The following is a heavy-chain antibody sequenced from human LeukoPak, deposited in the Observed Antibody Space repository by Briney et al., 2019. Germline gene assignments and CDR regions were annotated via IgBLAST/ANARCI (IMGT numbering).Heavy chain of an antibody. J-gene: IGHJ4*02. CDR3: ARDDVAVTGALDF. CDR2: IWYDGSNK. Sequence: GGSLRLSCAASGFTFSNYAMTWVRQAPGKGLEWVAVIWYDGSNKYYADSVKGRFTISRDNSKNTLYLQMNSLRAEDTAVYYCARDDVAVTGALDFWGQGTLVTVSS. V-gene: IGHV3-33*08. D-gene: IGHD6-19*01. CDR1: GFTFSNYA.